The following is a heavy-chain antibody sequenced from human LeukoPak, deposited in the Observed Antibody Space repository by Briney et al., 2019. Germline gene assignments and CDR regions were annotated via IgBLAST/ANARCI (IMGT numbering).Heavy chain of an antibody. CDR3: ARGRITMIVVGAFDI. V-gene: IGHV3-33*01. D-gene: IGHD3-22*01. CDR1: GFTFSSYG. Sequence: GGSLRLSCAASGFTFSSYGMHWVRQAPSKGLEWVAVIWYDGSNKYYADSVKGRFTISRDNSKNTLYLQMNSLRAEDTAVYYCARGRITMIVVGAFDIWGQGTMVTVSS. J-gene: IGHJ3*02. CDR2: IWYDGSNK.